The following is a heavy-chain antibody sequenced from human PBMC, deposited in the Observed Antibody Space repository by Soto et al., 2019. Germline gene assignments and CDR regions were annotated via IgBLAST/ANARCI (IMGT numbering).Heavy chain of an antibody. J-gene: IGHJ3*02. CDR1: GFTFSSYE. V-gene: IGHV3-48*03. Sequence: GGSLRLSXAASGFTFSSYEMNWVRQAPGKGLEWVSYISSSGSTIYYADSVKGRFTISRDNAKNSLYLQMNSLRAEDTAVYYCARVTYYYDSSGYYSAPRAFDIWGQGTMVTVSS. CDR2: ISSSGSTI. CDR3: ARVTYYYDSSGYYSAPRAFDI. D-gene: IGHD3-22*01.